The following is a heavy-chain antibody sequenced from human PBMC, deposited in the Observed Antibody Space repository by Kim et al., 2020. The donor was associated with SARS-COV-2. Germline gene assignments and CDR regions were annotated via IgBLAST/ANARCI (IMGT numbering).Heavy chain of an antibody. Sequence: DTVKGRFTISRDNSRNTLYLQMNSLRAEDTAVYYCARIFYDILTGYYNDYWGQGTLVTVSS. CDR3: ARIFYDILTGYYNDY. D-gene: IGHD3-9*01. J-gene: IGHJ4*02. V-gene: IGHV3-23*01.